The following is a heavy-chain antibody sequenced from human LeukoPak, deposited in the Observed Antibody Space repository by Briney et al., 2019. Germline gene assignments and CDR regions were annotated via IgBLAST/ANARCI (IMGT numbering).Heavy chain of an antibody. CDR2: INHSGST. CDR1: GGSISSSSYY. V-gene: IGHV4-39*07. J-gene: IGHJ4*02. Sequence: SETLSLTCTVSGGSISSSSYYWGWIRQPPGKGLEWIGEINHSGSTNYNPSLKSRVTISVDTSKNQFSLKLSSVTAADTAVYYCARGYPQRIAAAGTAAKKDYWGQGTLVTVSS. D-gene: IGHD6-13*01. CDR3: ARGYPQRIAAAGTAAKKDY.